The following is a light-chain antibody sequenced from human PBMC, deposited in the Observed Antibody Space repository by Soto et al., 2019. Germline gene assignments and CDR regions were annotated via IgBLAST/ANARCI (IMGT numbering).Light chain of an antibody. J-gene: IGKJ1*01. Sequence: IQLTQSPSSLSASVGDRVTITCRASQGISSYLAWYQQKPGKAPKLLIYAASTLQSGVPSRFSGSGSGTDFTLTISSLQPEDLETYYFQQLNRYHPKFGQGTKADIX. CDR3: QQLNRYHPK. V-gene: IGKV1-9*01. CDR2: AAS. CDR1: QGISSY.